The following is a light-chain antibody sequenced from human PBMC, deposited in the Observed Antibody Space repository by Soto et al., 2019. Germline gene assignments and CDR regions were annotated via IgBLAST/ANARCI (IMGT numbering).Light chain of an antibody. Sequence: EIVMTQSPATLSMSPGERATLSCRASQSISSNLAWYQQKPGQAPRLLMYGASTRAPGIPARFSGSGSGTDFTLTISSLQSEGFAIYYCQQYNNWPPLYTFGHGTKLENK. CDR2: GAS. V-gene: IGKV3-15*01. CDR1: QSISSN. CDR3: QQYNNWPPLYT. J-gene: IGKJ2*01.